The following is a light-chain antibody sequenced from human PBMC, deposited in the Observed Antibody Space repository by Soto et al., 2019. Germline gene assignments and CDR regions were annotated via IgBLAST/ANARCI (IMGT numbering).Light chain of an antibody. J-gene: IGKJ1*01. Sequence: DVQLTQSPSTLSASVGDRVTITCRASQSVSSWLAWYQAKPGKAPNLLIYKASTLESGVPSRFSGSGSGTDFTLTISSLQPDDFANYYCQQYRSYSWTFGQGTKVEI. V-gene: IGKV1-5*03. CDR1: QSVSSW. CDR2: KAS. CDR3: QQYRSYSWT.